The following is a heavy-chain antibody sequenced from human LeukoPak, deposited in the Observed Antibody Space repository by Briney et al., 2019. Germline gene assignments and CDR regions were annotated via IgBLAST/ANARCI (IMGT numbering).Heavy chain of an antibody. CDR1: GFTFSSYE. CDR2: ITSSGGTM. Sequence: PGGSLRLSCAASGFTFSSYEMHWVRQAPGKGLEWVSYITSSGGTMYYADSVKGRFTISRDNAKNSLYLQMSSLRAEDTAVYYCATLRPRKQLVVDHWGQRTLVTVSS. D-gene: IGHD6-13*01. V-gene: IGHV3-48*03. J-gene: IGHJ4*02. CDR3: ATLRPRKQLVVDH.